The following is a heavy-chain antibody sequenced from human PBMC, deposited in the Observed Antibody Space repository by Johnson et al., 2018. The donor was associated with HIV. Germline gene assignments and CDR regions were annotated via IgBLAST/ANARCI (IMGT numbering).Heavy chain of an antibody. CDR2: IWYDGSNK. J-gene: IGHJ3*02. D-gene: IGHD3-9*01. CDR3: AKSNSLGGAGYQPHDAFDI. Sequence: QMQLVESGGGVVQPGRSLRLSCAASGLTFSSYGMHWVRQAPGKGLEWVAVIWYDGSNKYYADSVKGRFTISRDNSKNKLYLQMNSLRAEDTAVYYCAKSNSLGGAGYQPHDAFDIWGQGTMVTVSS. CDR1: GLTFSSYG. V-gene: IGHV3-33*06.